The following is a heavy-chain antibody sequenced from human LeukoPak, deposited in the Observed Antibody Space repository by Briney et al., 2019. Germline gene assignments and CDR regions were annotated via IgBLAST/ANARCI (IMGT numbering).Heavy chain of an antibody. J-gene: IGHJ6*02. CDR1: GGSISSGGYS. V-gene: IGHV4-30-2*01. CDR3: ARHPASGQWLAPYYYYGMDV. D-gene: IGHD6-19*01. CDR2: IYHSGST. Sequence: SQTLSLTCAVSGGSISSGGYSWSWLRQPPGKGLEWIGYIYHSGSTYYNPSLKSRVTISVDRSKNQFSLKLSSVTAADTAVYYCARHPASGQWLAPYYYYGMDVWGQGTTVTVSS.